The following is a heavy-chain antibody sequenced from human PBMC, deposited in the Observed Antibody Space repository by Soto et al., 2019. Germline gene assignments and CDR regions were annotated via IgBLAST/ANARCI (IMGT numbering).Heavy chain of an antibody. D-gene: IGHD2-2*01. J-gene: IGHJ5*02. Sequence: GGSLRLSCAASGFTFSSYWMSWVRQAPGKGLEWVANIKQDGSEKYYVDSVKGRFTISRDNAKNSLYLQMNSLRAEDTAVYYCARKVVVVPAAIDIRFDPWGQGTLVTVSS. CDR2: IKQDGSEK. CDR3: ARKVVVVPAAIDIRFDP. CDR1: GFTFSSYW. V-gene: IGHV3-7*01.